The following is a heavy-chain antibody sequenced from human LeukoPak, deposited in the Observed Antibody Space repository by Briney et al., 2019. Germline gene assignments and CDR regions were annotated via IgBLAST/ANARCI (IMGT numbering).Heavy chain of an antibody. Sequence: PSETLSLTCTVSGGSISSSSYYWGWIRQPPGKGLEWIGSIYYSGSTYYNPSLKSRVTISVDTSKNQFSLKLSSVTAADTAVYYCARLGRASDYWGQGTLVTVSS. V-gene: IGHV4-39*07. CDR1: GGSISSSSYY. J-gene: IGHJ4*02. D-gene: IGHD3-16*01. CDR2: IYYSGST. CDR3: ARLGRASDY.